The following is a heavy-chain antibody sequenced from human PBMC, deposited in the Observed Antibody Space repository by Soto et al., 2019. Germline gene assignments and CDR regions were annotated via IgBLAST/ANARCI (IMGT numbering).Heavy chain of an antibody. J-gene: IGHJ3*02. CDR3: ARAASRGYDILVSGAFDI. CDR1: GFTFSSYW. CDR2: IKQDGSEK. D-gene: IGHD3-9*01. V-gene: IGHV3-7*01. Sequence: GGSLRLSCAASGFTFSSYWMSWVRQAPGKGLEWVANIKQDGSEKYYVDSVKGRFTISRDNAKNSLYLQMNSLRAEDTAVYYCARAASRGYDILVSGAFDIWGQGTMVTVSS.